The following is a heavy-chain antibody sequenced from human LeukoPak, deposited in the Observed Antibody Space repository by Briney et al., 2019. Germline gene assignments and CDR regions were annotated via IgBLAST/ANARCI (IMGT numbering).Heavy chain of an antibody. CDR1: GYTFTDYY. Sequence: ASVTVSCKASGYTFTDYYIHWVRQAPGQGREWMGRINPNSGGTDYAQKFQGRVPMTRDTSISTAYMELSRLRSDDTAVYYCAREMPTIANDYWGQGTLVTVSS. D-gene: IGHD5-24*01. J-gene: IGHJ4*02. CDR3: AREMPTIANDY. V-gene: IGHV1-2*02. CDR2: INPNSGGT.